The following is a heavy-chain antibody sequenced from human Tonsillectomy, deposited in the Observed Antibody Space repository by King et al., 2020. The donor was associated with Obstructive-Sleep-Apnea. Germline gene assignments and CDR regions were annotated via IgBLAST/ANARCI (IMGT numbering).Heavy chain of an antibody. V-gene: IGHV3-43*01. Sequence: VQLVESGGVVVQPGGSLRLSCAASGFTFEDYSMHWVRQAPGKGLKWVSLISWDGGKTYYADSVKGRFTISRDNSKKYLYLQMNSLRTEDTALYYCAKDTELRYFDWHGGGFDYWGQGTLVTVSS. CDR1: GFTFEDYS. D-gene: IGHD3-9*01. CDR2: ISWDGGKT. J-gene: IGHJ4*02. CDR3: AKDTELRYFDWHGGGFDY.